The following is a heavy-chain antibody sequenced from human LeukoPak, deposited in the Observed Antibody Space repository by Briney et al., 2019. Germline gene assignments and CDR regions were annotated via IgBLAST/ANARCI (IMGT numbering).Heavy chain of an antibody. D-gene: IGHD2-2*01. Sequence: GGSLRLSCAASGFTFSSYGMHWVRQAPGKGLEWVAFIRYDGSNKYYADSVKGRFTISRDNSKNTLYLQMNSLRAEDTAVYYCAKGCNGDCSSLGNYYYYYMDVWGKGTTVTVSS. CDR1: GFTFSSYG. CDR3: AKGCNGDCSSLGNYYYYYMDV. V-gene: IGHV3-30*02. CDR2: IRYDGSNK. J-gene: IGHJ6*03.